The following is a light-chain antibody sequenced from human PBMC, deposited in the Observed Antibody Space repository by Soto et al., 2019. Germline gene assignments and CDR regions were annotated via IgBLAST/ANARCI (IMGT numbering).Light chain of an antibody. CDR3: QQYGGSPIT. Sequence: EIVLPQSPATRSLSPGARAPLSCAASQSVSSYLAWYQQKPGQSPRLLISGASMRASGVPVRFSGSGSGTDFTLTITRLEPEDFAVYYCQQYGGSPITFGLGTRLDIK. V-gene: IGKV3-20*01. J-gene: IGKJ5*01. CDR2: GAS. CDR1: QSVSSY.